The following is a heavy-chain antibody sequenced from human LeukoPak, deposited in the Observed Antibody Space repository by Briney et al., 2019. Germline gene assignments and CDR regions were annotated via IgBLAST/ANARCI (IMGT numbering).Heavy chain of an antibody. CDR1: GFTVSSNY. CDR3: AKDGGLWVSAHWGDS. J-gene: IGHJ4*02. CDR2: IKQDGSEK. Sequence: GGSLRLSCAASGFTVSSNYMSWVRQAPGKGLEWVANIKQDGSEKYYVDSVKGRFTVSRDDSKNTLYLQMNSLRAEDTAVYYCAKDGGLWVSAHWGDSWGRGTLVTVSS. D-gene: IGHD7-27*01. V-gene: IGHV3-7*03.